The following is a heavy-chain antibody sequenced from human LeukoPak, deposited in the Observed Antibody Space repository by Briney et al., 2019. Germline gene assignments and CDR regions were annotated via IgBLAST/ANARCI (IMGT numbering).Heavy chain of an antibody. CDR1: GGSISSSSYY. D-gene: IGHD6-13*01. J-gene: IGHJ4*02. Sequence: SETLSLTCTVSGGSISSSSYYWGWIRQPPGKGLEWIGSIYYSGGTYYNPSLKSRVSISIDTSKNQFSLNLISVTAADTAVYYCARRAAGAFDYWGQGTLVTVSS. V-gene: IGHV4-39*01. CDR3: ARRAAGAFDY. CDR2: IYYSGGT.